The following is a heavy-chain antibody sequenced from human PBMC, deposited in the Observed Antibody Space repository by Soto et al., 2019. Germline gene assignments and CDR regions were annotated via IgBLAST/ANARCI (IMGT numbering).Heavy chain of an antibody. V-gene: IGHV3-30*18. D-gene: IGHD3-22*01. CDR1: GCTFSSYG. CDR3: AKDLHDYDSSGYPAYFDY. J-gene: IGHJ4*02. CDR2: ISYDGSNK. Sequence: GGSLRLSCAASGCTFSSYGMHWVRQAPGKGLEWVAVISYDGSNKYYADSVKGRFTISRDNSKNTLYLQMNSLRAEDTAVYYCAKDLHDYDSSGYPAYFDYWGQGTLVTVSS.